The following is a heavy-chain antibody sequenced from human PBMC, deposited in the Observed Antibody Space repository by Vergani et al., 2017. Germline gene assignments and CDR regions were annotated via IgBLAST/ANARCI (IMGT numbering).Heavy chain of an antibody. J-gene: IGHJ6*03. CDR3: ARGRGAYYDFWSGYYIDYYYMDV. D-gene: IGHD3-3*01. Sequence: QVQLQQWGAGLLKPSETLSLTCAVYGGSFSGYYWSWIRQPPGKGLEWIGEINHSGSTNYYPSLKSRVTISVATSKNQFSLKLSSVTAADTAVYYCARGRGAYYDFWSGYYIDYYYMDVWGKGTTVTVSS. CDR2: INHSGST. CDR1: GGSFSGYY. V-gene: IGHV4-34*01.